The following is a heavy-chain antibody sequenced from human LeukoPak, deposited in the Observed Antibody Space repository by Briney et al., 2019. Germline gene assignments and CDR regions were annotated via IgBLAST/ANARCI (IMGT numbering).Heavy chain of an antibody. CDR3: ARRGSSGWGKYFQH. Sequence: GSLRLSCAASGFTFSSYWMSWVRQPPGKGLEWIGEINHSGSTNYNPSLKSRVTISVDTSKNQFSLKLSSVTAADTAVYYCARRGSSGWGKYFQHWGQGTLVTVSS. CDR2: INHSGST. J-gene: IGHJ1*01. D-gene: IGHD6-19*01. CDR1: GFTFSSYW. V-gene: IGHV4-34*01.